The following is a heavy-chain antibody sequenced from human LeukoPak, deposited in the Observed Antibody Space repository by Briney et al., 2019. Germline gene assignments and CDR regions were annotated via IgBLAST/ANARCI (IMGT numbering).Heavy chain of an antibody. CDR3: ARGFWHLDAFDI. CDR2: MNPNSGNT. V-gene: IGHV1-8*01. J-gene: IGHJ3*02. Sequence: GASVKVSCKASGYTLTSYDINWVRQATGQGLEWMGWMNPNSGNTGYAQKFQGRVTMTRNTSISTAYMELSSLRSEDTAVYYCARGFWHLDAFDIWGQGTMVTVSS. CDR1: GYTLTSYD.